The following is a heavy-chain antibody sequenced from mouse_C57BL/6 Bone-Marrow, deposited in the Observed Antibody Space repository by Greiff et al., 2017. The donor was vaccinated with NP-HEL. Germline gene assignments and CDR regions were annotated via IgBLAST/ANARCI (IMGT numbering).Heavy chain of an antibody. D-gene: IGHD1-1*01. CDR1: GFNIKDYY. CDR3: TTPYYGSFHWYCDV. V-gene: IGHV14-1*01. Sequence: EVQLQQSGAELVRPGASVKLSCTASGFNIKDYYMHWVKQRPEQGLEWIGRIDPEDGDTEYAPKFPGKATMTADTSSNTAYRQLSSRTSEDTAVYYCTTPYYGSFHWYCDVWGTGTTVTVSS. J-gene: IGHJ1*03. CDR2: IDPEDGDT.